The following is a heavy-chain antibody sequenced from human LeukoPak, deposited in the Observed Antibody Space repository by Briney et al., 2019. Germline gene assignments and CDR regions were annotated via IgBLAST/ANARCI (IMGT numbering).Heavy chain of an antibody. CDR3: ALARSEYHYGMDV. Sequence: GASVKVSCKASGGTFSSYAISWVRQAPGQGLEWMGGIIPIFGTANYAQKFQGRVTITTDESTSTAYMELSSLRSEDTAVYYCALARSEYHYGMDVWGQGATVTVSS. CDR1: GGTFSSYA. CDR2: IIPIFGTA. J-gene: IGHJ6*02. V-gene: IGHV1-69*05.